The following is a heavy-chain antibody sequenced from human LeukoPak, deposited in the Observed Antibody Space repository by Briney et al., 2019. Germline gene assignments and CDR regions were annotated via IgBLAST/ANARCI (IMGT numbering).Heavy chain of an antibody. Sequence: SETLSLTCAVYGGSFSGYYWSWIRQPPGKGLEWIGEINHSGSTNYNPSLKSRVTISVDTSKNQFSLKLSSVTAADTAVYYCAREVVYPGYWGQGTLVTVSS. J-gene: IGHJ4*02. CDR2: INHSGST. D-gene: IGHD2-8*02. CDR1: GGSFSGYY. V-gene: IGHV4-34*01. CDR3: AREVVYPGY.